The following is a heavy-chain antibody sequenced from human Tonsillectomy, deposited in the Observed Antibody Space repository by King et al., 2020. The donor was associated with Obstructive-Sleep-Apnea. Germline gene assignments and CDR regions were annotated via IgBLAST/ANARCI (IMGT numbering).Heavy chain of an antibody. CDR1: DYTFTNYA. D-gene: IGHD3/OR15-3a*01. Sequence: QLVQSGAEVKKPGASVKVSCKASDYTFTNYAINWVRQAPGQGLEWMGWISPYSGNTNYAQRLQGRLTMTTDTSTSTAYMELRSLRSDDTAVYFCARETRPESDIMDFEHWGQGTLVTVSS. V-gene: IGHV1-18*04. CDR2: ISPYSGNT. CDR3: ARETRPESDIMDFEH. J-gene: IGHJ4*02.